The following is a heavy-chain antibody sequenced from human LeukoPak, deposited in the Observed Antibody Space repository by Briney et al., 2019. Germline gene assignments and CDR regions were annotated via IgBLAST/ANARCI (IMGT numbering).Heavy chain of an antibody. V-gene: IGHV7-4-1*02. CDR1: GYTFTSYA. CDR3: ARPDGGPLDYYDSSGYYYPFDI. CDR2: INTNTGNP. Sequence: ASVKVSCKASGYTFTSYAMNWVRQAPGQGLEWMGWINTNTGNPTYAQGFTGRFVFSLDTSVSTAYLQISSLKAEDTAVYYCARPDGGPLDYYDSSGYYYPFDIWGQGTMVTVSS. D-gene: IGHD3-22*01. J-gene: IGHJ3*02.